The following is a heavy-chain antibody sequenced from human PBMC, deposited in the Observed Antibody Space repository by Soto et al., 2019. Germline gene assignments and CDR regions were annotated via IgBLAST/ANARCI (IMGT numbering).Heavy chain of an antibody. CDR2: ISYDGSDN. D-gene: IGHD6-13*01. CDR3: ARDGTTTTAAGFDH. Sequence: GGSLRLSCEVSGFTLGSYAMHWVRQAPGKGLEWVSVISYDGSDNYYADSVKGRFTISRDNSKNTLYLHMNSLRPEDTAVYYCARDGTTTTAAGFDHWGQGTLVTVSS. J-gene: IGHJ4*02. V-gene: IGHV3-30-3*01. CDR1: GFTLGSYA.